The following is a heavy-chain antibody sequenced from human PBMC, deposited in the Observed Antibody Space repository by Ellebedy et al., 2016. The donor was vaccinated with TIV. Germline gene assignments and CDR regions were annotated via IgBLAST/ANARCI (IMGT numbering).Heavy chain of an antibody. CDR2: INSATGNT. J-gene: IGHJ4*02. CDR1: GYNFRDYA. Sequence: AASVKVSCKASGYNFRDYALHWVRQAPGQRLEWMGWINSATGNTKYSQKFQGRVTFTRDTSASTAYMELSSLTSEDTAVYYCARPLLYYYDSSGLFGWGQGTPVTVSS. D-gene: IGHD3-22*01. CDR3: ARPLLYYYDSSGLFG. V-gene: IGHV1-3*01.